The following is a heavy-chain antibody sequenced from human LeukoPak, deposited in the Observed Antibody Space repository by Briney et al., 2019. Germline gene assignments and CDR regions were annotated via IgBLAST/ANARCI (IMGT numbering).Heavy chain of an antibody. Sequence: GGSLRLSCAASGFTFSSYAMHWVRQASGKGLEWVAVISYDGSNKYYADSVKGRFTISRDNSKNTLYLQMNSLRAEDTAVYYCARVWDDYGAVWYAFDIWGQGTMVTVSS. CDR3: ARVWDDYGAVWYAFDI. CDR2: ISYDGSNK. J-gene: IGHJ3*02. D-gene: IGHD4-17*01. V-gene: IGHV3-30-3*01. CDR1: GFTFSSYA.